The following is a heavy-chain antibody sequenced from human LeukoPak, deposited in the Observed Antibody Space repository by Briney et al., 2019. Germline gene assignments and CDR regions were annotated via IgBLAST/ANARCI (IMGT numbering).Heavy chain of an antibody. D-gene: IGHD7-27*01. CDR1: GGSISSGGYS. J-gene: IGHJ2*01. Sequence: SQTLSLTCAVSGGSISSGGYSWSWIRQPPGKGLEWIGYIYHSGSTYYNPSLKSRVTISVDRSKNQFSLKLSSVTAADTAVYYCARELTGVSLHFDLWGRGTLVTVCS. CDR3: ARELTGVSLHFDL. V-gene: IGHV4-30-2*01. CDR2: IYHSGST.